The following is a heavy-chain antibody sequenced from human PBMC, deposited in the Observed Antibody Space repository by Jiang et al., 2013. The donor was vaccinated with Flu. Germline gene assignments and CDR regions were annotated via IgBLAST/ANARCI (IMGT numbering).Heavy chain of an antibody. CDR2: IIPSGGGT. CDR1: GYTFTSYY. V-gene: IGHV1-46*01. D-gene: IGHD2-8*01. Sequence: DLKKPGASVTVSCKASGYTFTSYYMHWVRQTPGQGLEWMGMIIPSGGGTFYAQSFQGRVTMTRDTSTNTIYMELSSLRSEDTALYYCVRGGDGVSGSYFDYWGQGTPITVSP. J-gene: IGHJ4*02. CDR3: VRGGDGVSGSYFDY.